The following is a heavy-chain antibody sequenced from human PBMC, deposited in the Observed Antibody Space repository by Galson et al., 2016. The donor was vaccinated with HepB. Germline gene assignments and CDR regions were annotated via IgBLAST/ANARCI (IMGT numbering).Heavy chain of an antibody. CDR1: GFTFSAFA. CDR3: AMKLGIVARRGDSFDY. D-gene: IGHD6-19*01. CDR2: IGVYDYDR. V-gene: IGHV3-23*01. J-gene: IGHJ4*02. Sequence: SLRLSCAASGFTFSAFALNWVRQTPGKGLEWVARIGVYDYDRRYADSVRGRFTISRDNFKDILSLEMNGLRAEDTALYYCAMKLGIVARRGDSFDYWGQGTRVTVSS.